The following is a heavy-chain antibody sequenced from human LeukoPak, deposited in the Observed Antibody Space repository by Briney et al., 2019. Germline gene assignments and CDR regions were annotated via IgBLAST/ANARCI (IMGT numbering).Heavy chain of an antibody. V-gene: IGHV3-74*01. Sequence: GGSLRLSCAASGFTFSSYWMHWVRQAPGKGLVWVSRINSDGSSTSYADSVKGRFTISRDNAKNTLYLRMNSLRAEDTAVYYCARGFSSTNGVCLGYWGQGTLVTVSS. CDR3: ARGFSSTNGVCLGY. J-gene: IGHJ4*02. D-gene: IGHD2-8*01. CDR1: GFTFSSYW. CDR2: INSDGSST.